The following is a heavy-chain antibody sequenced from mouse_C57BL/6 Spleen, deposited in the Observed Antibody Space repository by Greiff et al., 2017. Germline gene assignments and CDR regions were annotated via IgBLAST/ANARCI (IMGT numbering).Heavy chain of an antibody. Sequence: DVKLVESGGGLVKPGGSLKLSCAASGFTFSDYGMHWVRQAPEKGLEWVAYISSGSSTIYYADTVKGRFTLSRDNAKNTLFLQMTSLRSEDTAMYYCARCYYYGSSYKAWFAYWGQGTLVTVSA. D-gene: IGHD1-1*01. CDR3: ARCYYYGSSYKAWFAY. J-gene: IGHJ3*01. V-gene: IGHV5-17*01. CDR1: GFTFSDYG. CDR2: ISSGSSTI.